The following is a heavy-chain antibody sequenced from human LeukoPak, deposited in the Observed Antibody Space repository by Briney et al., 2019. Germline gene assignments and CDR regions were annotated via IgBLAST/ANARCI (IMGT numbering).Heavy chain of an antibody. Sequence: PGGSLRLSCAASGFTFSSYAMHWVRQAPGKGLEWVAVISYDGSNKYYADSVKGRFTISRDNSKSALFLHMDTVRADDTAFYYCAKDSPPTSEWLPDYWGQGTLVSISS. V-gene: IGHV3-30-3*01. CDR1: GFTFSSYA. CDR2: ISYDGSNK. J-gene: IGHJ4*02. CDR3: AKDSPPTSEWLPDY. D-gene: IGHD3-3*01.